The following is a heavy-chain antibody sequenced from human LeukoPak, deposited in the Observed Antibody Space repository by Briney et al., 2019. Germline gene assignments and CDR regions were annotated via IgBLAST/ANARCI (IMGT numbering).Heavy chain of an antibody. CDR3: AGRGSSSGTFDI. J-gene: IGHJ3*02. Sequence: SETLSLTCTVSGGSISSYYWSWIRQPAGKRMEWIGRIYTSGGTNYNPSLKSRVTMSVDKSKNQISLNLASLTAADTALYYCAGRGSSSGTFDIWGPGTFVTVSS. D-gene: IGHD2-2*01. CDR2: IYTSGGT. CDR1: GGSISSYY. V-gene: IGHV4-4*07.